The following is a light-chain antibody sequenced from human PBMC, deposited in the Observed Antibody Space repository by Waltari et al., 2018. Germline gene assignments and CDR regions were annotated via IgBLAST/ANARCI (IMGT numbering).Light chain of an antibody. J-gene: IGKJ1*01. CDR3: QKYGTLPAT. CDR1: QRVSRT. CDR2: DTS. V-gene: IGKV3-20*01. Sequence: PGEEPTLSCRASQRVSRTLAWYQQKPGQAPRLLIYDTSSRAAGIPDRFSGSGFGTDFSLTISRLEPEDFAVYYCQKYGTLPATFGQGTKVEIK.